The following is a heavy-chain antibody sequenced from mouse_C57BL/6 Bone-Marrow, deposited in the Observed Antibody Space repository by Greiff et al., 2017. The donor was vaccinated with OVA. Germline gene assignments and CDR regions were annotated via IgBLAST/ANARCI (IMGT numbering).Heavy chain of an antibody. CDR3: AKSFSCGSSYAMDY. D-gene: IGHD1-1*01. Sequence: QVQLQQPGAELVKPGASVKLSCKASGYTFTSYWMHWVKQRPGRGLEWIGRIDPKSGGPTYNEKFKSKATLTVDKPSRTAYMQLSSLTSEESAVYYCAKSFSCGSSYAMDYWGQGTSVTVSS. CDR2: IDPKSGGP. J-gene: IGHJ4*01. CDR1: GYTFTSYW. V-gene: IGHV1-72*01.